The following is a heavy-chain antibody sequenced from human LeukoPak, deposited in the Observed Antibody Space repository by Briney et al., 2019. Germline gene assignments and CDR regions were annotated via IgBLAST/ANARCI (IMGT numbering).Heavy chain of an antibody. Sequence: ASVKVSCKASGYSFTGYYMHWVRQAPGQGLEWMGWINPNSGGTNYAQKFQGRVTMTRDTSISTAYMELSRLRSDDTAVYYCARGEYYDILTGYYYWGQGTLVTVSS. CDR3: ARGEYYDILTGYYY. CDR2: INPNSGGT. V-gene: IGHV1-2*02. D-gene: IGHD3-9*01. CDR1: GYSFTGYY. J-gene: IGHJ4*02.